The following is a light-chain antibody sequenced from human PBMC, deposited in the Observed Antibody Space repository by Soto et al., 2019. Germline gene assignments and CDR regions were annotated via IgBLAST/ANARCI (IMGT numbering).Light chain of an antibody. CDR1: QSVSNNY. CDR2: GAS. J-gene: IGKJ5*01. V-gene: IGKV3D-20*02. Sequence: EIELTQSPCTLSLSQGERATLSCRASQSVSNNYLAWYQQKPGQAPRLLIYGASNRATGIPYRFSGSGSGTDFTLTISRLEPEDFAVYYCQQRSNWPYTFGQGTRLEIK. CDR3: QQRSNWPYT.